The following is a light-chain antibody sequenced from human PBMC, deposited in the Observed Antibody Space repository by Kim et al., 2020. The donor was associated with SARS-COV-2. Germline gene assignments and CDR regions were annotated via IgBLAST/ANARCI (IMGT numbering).Light chain of an antibody. CDR1: QAISNH. CDR3: QQFSIYPRT. Sequence: ASVGDRVTVTCRASQAISNHLAWYQQDPGKAPKLLIYGASTLQTGVPSRFSGSGSGTDFTLTISSLQPEDFATYFCQQFSIYPRTSGQRTNV. J-gene: IGKJ1*01. CDR2: GAS. V-gene: IGKV1-9*01.